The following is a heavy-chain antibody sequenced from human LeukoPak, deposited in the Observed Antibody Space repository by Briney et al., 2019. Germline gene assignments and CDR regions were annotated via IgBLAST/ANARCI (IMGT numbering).Heavy chain of an antibody. D-gene: IGHD3-22*01. CDR1: GYTFTSYD. Sequence: ASVKVSCKASGYTFTSYDINWVRQATGQGLEWMGGMNPNSGNTGYAQKFQGRVTMTRNTSISTAYMELSSLRSEDTAVYYCARGVPGGYYYDSSGYFSFDYWGQGTLVTVSS. CDR2: MNPNSGNT. CDR3: ARGVPGGYYYDSSGYFSFDY. J-gene: IGHJ4*02. V-gene: IGHV1-8*01.